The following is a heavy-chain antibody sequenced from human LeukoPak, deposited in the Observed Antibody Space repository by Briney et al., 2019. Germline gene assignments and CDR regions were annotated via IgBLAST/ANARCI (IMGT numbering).Heavy chain of an antibody. V-gene: IGHV4-59*01. D-gene: IGHD6-13*01. CDR3: VRDSRYGSGWFEDGLDF. CDR1: GGSISSYY. Sequence: SETLSLTCTVSGGSISSYYWSWIRQPAGKGLEWIGYIYYSGSTNYNPSLKSRVTISVDTSKNQFSLKLSSVTAADTAVYYCVRDSRYGSGWFEDGLDFWGQGTTVTVSS. CDR2: IYYSGST. J-gene: IGHJ6*02.